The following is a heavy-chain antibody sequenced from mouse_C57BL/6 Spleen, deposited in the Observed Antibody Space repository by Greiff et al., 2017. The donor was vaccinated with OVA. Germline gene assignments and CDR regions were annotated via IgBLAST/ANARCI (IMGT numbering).Heavy chain of an antibody. CDR1: GYTFTSYW. CDR2: IHPNSGST. CDR3: AREDYYDYDFDY. J-gene: IGHJ2*01. D-gene: IGHD2-4*01. V-gene: IGHV1-64*01. Sequence: VQLQQPGAELVKPGASVKLSCKASGYTFTSYWMNWVKQRPGQGLEWIGMIHPNSGSTNYNEKFKSKATLTVDKSSSTAYMQLSSLKSEDSAVYYCAREDYYDYDFDYWGQGTTLTVSS.